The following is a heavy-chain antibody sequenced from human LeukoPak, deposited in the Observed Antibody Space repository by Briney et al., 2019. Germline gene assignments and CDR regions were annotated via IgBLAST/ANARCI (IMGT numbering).Heavy chain of an antibody. D-gene: IGHD6-19*01. Sequence: SETLSLTYTVSGGSISSSSYYWGWIRQPPGKGLEWIGNIYYSGSTYYNPSLKSRVTISVDTSKNQFSLKLSSVTAADTAVYYCARQYVAVAGLEQFFDYWGQGTLVTVSS. CDR2: IYYSGST. V-gene: IGHV4-39*01. CDR1: GGSISSSSYY. CDR3: ARQYVAVAGLEQFFDY. J-gene: IGHJ4*02.